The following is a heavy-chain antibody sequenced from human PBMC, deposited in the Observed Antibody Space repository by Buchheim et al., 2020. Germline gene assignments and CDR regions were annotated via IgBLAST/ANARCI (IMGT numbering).Heavy chain of an antibody. Sequence: QVQLQESGPGLVKPSQTLSLTCTVSGGSISSGGYYWSWIRQPPGKGLEWIGYIYYSGSTNYNPSLKSPVTISVDTSKNQFSLKLSSVTAADTAVYYCARVPYCSVGSTSCYDSGWFDPWGQGTL. CDR1: GGSISSGGYY. J-gene: IGHJ5*02. CDR2: IYYSGST. V-gene: IGHV4-61*08. CDR3: ARVPYCSVGSTSCYDSGWFDP. D-gene: IGHD2-2*01.